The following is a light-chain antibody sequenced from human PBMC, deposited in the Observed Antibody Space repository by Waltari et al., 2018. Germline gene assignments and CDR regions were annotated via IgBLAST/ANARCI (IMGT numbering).Light chain of an antibody. J-gene: IGLJ1*01. Sequence: QSVLTQPPSASGTPGQRVTISCSGSSSNIGSNYVYWYQQLPGTAPKLLIYWNNGRRSGVRGGCSGAGGGGAGGVGISGLRSEDEADYYCAAWDDSLSALYVFGTGTKVTVL. CDR2: WNN. CDR3: AAWDDSLSALYV. V-gene: IGLV1-47*01. CDR1: SSNIGSNY.